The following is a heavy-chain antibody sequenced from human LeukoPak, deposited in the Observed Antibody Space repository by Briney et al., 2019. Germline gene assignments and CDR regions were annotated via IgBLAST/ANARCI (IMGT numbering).Heavy chain of an antibody. CDR1: GGSISGYY. CDR2: IYYSGST. V-gene: IGHV4-59*01. Sequence: SETLSLTCTVSGGSISGYYWSWIRQPPGKGLEWIGYIYYSGSTNYNPSLKSRVTISVDTSKNQFSLKLSSVTAADTAVYYCARGNAAMVPFDYWGQGTLVTVSS. J-gene: IGHJ4*02. CDR3: ARGNAAMVPFDY. D-gene: IGHD5-18*01.